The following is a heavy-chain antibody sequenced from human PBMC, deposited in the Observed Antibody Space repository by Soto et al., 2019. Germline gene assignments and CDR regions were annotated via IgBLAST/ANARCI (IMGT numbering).Heavy chain of an antibody. Sequence: EVQLVESGGGLVQPGRSLRLSCAASGFTFDDYAMHWVRQAPGKGLEWVSGISWNSGSIGYAYSVKGRFTIARDNAKNSLYLQMNSLRAEDTALYSCAKDIGIAEAGSFRWFYPWGPGTLVTVSS. V-gene: IGHV3-9*01. CDR3: AKDIGIAEAGSFRWFYP. J-gene: IGHJ5*02. CDR2: ISWNSGSI. D-gene: IGHD6-13*01. CDR1: GFTFDDYA.